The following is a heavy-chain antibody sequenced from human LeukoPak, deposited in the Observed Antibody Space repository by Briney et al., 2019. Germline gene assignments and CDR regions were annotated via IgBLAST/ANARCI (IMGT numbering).Heavy chain of an antibody. V-gene: IGHV1-18*01. Sequence: ASVPVTCKASGYTFTNYGISWLRQPPGQGLEWMGWISGYNGNTNYAEKVQARVTMTTDTSTSTAYMELRSLRSDDTAVYYCARGKGYSSSWPTNYYYYYMDVWGKGTTVTVSS. CDR3: ARGKGYSSSWPTNYYYYYMDV. J-gene: IGHJ6*03. CDR2: ISGYNGNT. D-gene: IGHD6-13*01. CDR1: GYTFTNYG.